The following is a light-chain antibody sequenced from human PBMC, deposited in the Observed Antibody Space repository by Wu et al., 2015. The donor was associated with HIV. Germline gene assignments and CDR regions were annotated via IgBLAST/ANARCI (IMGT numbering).Light chain of an antibody. J-gene: IGKJ2*03. Sequence: EIVMTQSPATLSVSPGERATLSCRASQSISNNLAWYQQKPGQPPRLLIYGASTRATGVPNRFSGSGSGTEFTLAISSLQSEDFAVYYCQQYIDWRSFGQGTKLQI. CDR3: QQYIDWRS. CDR1: QSISNN. V-gene: IGKV3-15*01. CDR2: GAS.